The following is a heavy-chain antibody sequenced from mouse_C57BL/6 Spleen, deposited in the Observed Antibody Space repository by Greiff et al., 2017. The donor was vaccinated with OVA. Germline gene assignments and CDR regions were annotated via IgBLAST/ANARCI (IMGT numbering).Heavy chain of an antibody. V-gene: IGHV5-6*01. D-gene: IGHD1-1*01. CDR3: ARSDYYGSSSYFDV. Sequence: EVQVVESGGDLVKPGGSLKLSCAASGFTFSSYGLSWVRQPPDKRLEWVATISSCGSYTYYPDSVKGRFTISRDNAKNTLYLEMSSLKSEDTAMYYYARSDYYGSSSYFDVWGTGTTVTVSS. J-gene: IGHJ1*03. CDR1: GFTFSSYG. CDR2: ISSCGSYT.